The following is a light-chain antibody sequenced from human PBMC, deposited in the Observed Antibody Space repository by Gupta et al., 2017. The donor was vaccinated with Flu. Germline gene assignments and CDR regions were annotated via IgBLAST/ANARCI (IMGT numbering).Light chain of an antibody. CDR1: QSVRDY. V-gene: IGKV3-11*01. CDR3: QQRSNWLNT. Sequence: EIVLTLSPATLSLSPGERATLSCRASQSVRDYFAWYQQKPGQPPRLLIYDISRRAAGVPARFSGSGSGTDFTLTISSLESEDFAVYYCQQRSNWLNTFGQGTRLEIK. J-gene: IGKJ5*01. CDR2: DIS.